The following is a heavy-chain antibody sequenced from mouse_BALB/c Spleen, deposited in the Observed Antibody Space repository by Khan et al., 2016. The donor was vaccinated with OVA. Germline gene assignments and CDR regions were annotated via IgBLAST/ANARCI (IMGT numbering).Heavy chain of an antibody. Sequence: QVQLKESGPGLVAPSQSLSITCTVSGFSLTNYGVHWVRQSPGKGLEWLGVMWAGGSTNYNSALMSRLNITKDKSKSQIFLKVNSLQTDDTAMYYCARPYYGGAWFAYWGQGTLVTVSA. CDR1: GFSLTNYG. J-gene: IGHJ3*01. D-gene: IGHD1-1*02. CDR2: MWAGGST. V-gene: IGHV2-9*02. CDR3: ARPYYGGAWFAY.